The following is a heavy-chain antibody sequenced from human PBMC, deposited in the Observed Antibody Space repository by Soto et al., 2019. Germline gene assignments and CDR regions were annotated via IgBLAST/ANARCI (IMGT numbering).Heavy chain of an antibody. Sequence: ASVPVSFKATRYTFTSYALHCVRQPPGQRLEWMGWINAGNGNTKYSQKFQGRVTITRDTSASTAYMELSSLRSEDTAVYYCASLYYVSSGSTFDYWGQGTLVTVS. CDR2: INAGNGNT. V-gene: IGHV1-3*01. J-gene: IGHJ4*02. D-gene: IGHD3-22*01. CDR1: RYTFTSYA. CDR3: ASLYYVSSGSTFDY.